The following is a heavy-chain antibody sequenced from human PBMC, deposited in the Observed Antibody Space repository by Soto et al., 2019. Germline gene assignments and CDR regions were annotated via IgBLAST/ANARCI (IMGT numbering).Heavy chain of an antibody. D-gene: IGHD1-26*01. V-gene: IGHV4-39*01. Sequence: SETLSLTCSFSVVSITNNNYYWSWFRQPPGKGLEWIGTIFHNGGTYYNPPLRSRVTISVDTSKNQFSLKVNSVTATDTAVYYCARRIVRTTSDYFDSWGQGILVTVSS. J-gene: IGHJ4*02. CDR1: VVSITNNNYY. CDR3: ARRIVRTTSDYFDS. CDR2: IFHNGGT.